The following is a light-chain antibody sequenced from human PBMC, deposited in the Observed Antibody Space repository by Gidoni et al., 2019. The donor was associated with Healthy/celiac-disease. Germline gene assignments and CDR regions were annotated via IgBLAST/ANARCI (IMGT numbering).Light chain of an antibody. V-gene: IGKV1-39*01. CDR1: QSISSY. CDR3: QQSYSTPRT. Sequence: DIQMTQSPSSLSASVGDRVTINCRASQSISSYLNWYQQKPGKAPKLRIYAASSLQSGVPSRFSGSGSGTDFTLTISSLQPEDFATYYCQQSYSTPRTFGQGTKVEIK. J-gene: IGKJ1*01. CDR2: AAS.